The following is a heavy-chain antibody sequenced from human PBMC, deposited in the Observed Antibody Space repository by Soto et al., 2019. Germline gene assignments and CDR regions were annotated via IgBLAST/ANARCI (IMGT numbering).Heavy chain of an antibody. V-gene: IGHV2-5*02. J-gene: IGHJ4*02. CDR1: GFSLSTSGVG. CDR2: IYWGDDK. CDR3: ARLITVTQALDY. D-gene: IGHD4-17*01. Sequence: QITLKESGPTLVKPTQTLTLTCTFSGFSLSTSGVGVGWIRQSPGKALEWLALIYWGDDKRYSPSLKSRLTIGKXXSKNQVLLRMTNMDPVDTGTYYCARLITVTQALDYWGQGTLVTVSS.